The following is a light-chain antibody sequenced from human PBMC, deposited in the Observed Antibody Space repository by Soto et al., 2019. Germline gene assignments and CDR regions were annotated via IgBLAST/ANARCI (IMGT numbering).Light chain of an antibody. Sequence: EIVMTQSPATLSGSPGERATLSCRASQSVSSNLAWYQQKPGQAPRLLLYGASTRATGIPVRFSGSGFGTEFTLTISRLEPEDFAVYYCQQYGSSLSFGGGTKVDIK. CDR1: QSVSSN. CDR2: GAS. V-gene: IGKV3-15*01. J-gene: IGKJ4*01. CDR3: QQYGSSLS.